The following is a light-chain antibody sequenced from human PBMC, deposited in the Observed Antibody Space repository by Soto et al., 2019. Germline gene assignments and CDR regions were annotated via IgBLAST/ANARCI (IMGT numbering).Light chain of an antibody. CDR2: AAS. CDR3: QQYYSYPWT. V-gene: IGKV1-8*01. CDR1: QGISSY. Sequence: AIRLTQSPPSLSAYTGDRVTYTCRASQGISSYLAWYQQKPGKAPKLLIYAASTLQSGVPSRFSGSGSGTDFTLTISCLQSEDFATYYCQQYYSYPWTFAQGTKVDI. J-gene: IGKJ1*01.